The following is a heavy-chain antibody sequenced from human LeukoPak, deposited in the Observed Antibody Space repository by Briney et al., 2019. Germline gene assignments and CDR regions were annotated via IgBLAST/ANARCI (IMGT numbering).Heavy chain of an antibody. J-gene: IGHJ4*02. CDR1: GFTFSSYA. V-gene: IGHV3-30*04. Sequence: GGSLRLSCAASGFTFSSYAMHWVRQAPGKGLEWVAVISYDGSNKYYADSVKGRFTISRDNSKNTLYLQMNSLRAEDTAVYYCAKPPRGEPVPDYWGQGTLVTVSS. CDR3: AKPPRGEPVPDY. D-gene: IGHD3-10*01. CDR2: ISYDGSNK.